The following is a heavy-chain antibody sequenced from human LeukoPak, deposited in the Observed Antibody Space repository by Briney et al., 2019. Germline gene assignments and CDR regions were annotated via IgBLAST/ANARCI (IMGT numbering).Heavy chain of an antibody. D-gene: IGHD2-2*01. Sequence: SVKVSCKTSGGIFKSYALSWVRQAPGQGLEWMGGIIPIFGTANYAESFKGRVAFTADESTSTVYMELSGLRSEDTAVYYCARGKVVPDALWNHAFDVWGQGAMVTVSS. CDR3: ARGKVVPDALWNHAFDV. CDR2: IIPIFGTA. CDR1: GGIFKSYA. J-gene: IGHJ3*01. V-gene: IGHV1-69*13.